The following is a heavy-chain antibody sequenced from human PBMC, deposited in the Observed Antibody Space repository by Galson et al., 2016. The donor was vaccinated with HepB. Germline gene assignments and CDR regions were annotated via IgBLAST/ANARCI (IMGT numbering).Heavy chain of an antibody. J-gene: IGHJ4*02. CDR1: GFTFRTAW. V-gene: IGHV3-15*01. Sequence: SLRLSCAASGFTFRTAWMTWVRQAPGKGLEWVGRIKSRPDGGTTDYAAPVKGRFTISRDDSKNTVFLQMNSLETEDTAVYHCTTFFVAVPAAIWGQGTLVTVSS. CDR2: IKSRPDGGTT. D-gene: IGHD2-2*02. CDR3: TTFFVAVPAAI.